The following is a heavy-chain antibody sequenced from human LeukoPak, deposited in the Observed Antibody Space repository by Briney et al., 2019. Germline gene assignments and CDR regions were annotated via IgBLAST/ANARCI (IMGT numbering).Heavy chain of an antibody. V-gene: IGHV3-30-3*01. J-gene: IGHJ5*02. CDR2: ISYDGSNK. CDR1: GFTFNIYA. Sequence: PGGSLRLSCAASGFTFNIYAIHWVRQAPGKGLEWVAVISYDGSNKYYADSVKGRFTISRDNSKNTLYLQMNSLRAEDTAVYYCARAAGWFDPWGQGTLVTVSS. CDR3: ARAAGWFDP.